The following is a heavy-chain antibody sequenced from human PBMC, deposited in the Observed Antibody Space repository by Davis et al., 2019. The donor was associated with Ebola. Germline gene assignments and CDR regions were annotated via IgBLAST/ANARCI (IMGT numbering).Heavy chain of an antibody. Sequence: GESLKISCAASGIMFDSYAMTWVRLAPGRGLEWVSGISVTGGDTYYADSVKGRFTISRDNSKKTLYLQMNSLRAEDTAVYYCAKGRITMIVVSPFDYWGQGTLVTVSS. CDR3: AKGRITMIVVSPFDY. CDR1: GIMFDSYA. D-gene: IGHD3-22*01. J-gene: IGHJ4*02. V-gene: IGHV3-23*01. CDR2: ISVTGGDT.